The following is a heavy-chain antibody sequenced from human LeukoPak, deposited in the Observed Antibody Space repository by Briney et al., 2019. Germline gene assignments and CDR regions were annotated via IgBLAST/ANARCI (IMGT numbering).Heavy chain of an antibody. V-gene: IGHV3-23*01. CDR1: GFTFSSYA. J-gene: IGHJ4*02. Sequence: SGGSLRLSCAASGFTFSSYAMNWVRQAPGKGLEWVSAISGSGGSTYYADSVKGRFTISRDNSKNTLYLQMNSLRAEDTAVYYCAKVGPYGDYWSEFDYWGQGTLVTVSS. CDR3: AKVGPYGDYWSEFDY. D-gene: IGHD4-17*01. CDR2: ISGSGGST.